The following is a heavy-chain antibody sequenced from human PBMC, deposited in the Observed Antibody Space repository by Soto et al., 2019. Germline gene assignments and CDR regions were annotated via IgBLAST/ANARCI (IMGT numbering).Heavy chain of an antibody. J-gene: IGHJ6*02. Sequence: QVQLVQSGDEVKKPGSSVKVSCKASGGTFSSYTISWVRQAPGQGLEWMGRIIPILGIANYAQKFQGRVTITADKSTSTAYMELSSLRSEDTAVYYCARDYDYYGMDVWGQVTTVTVSS. V-gene: IGHV1-69*08. CDR1: GGTFSSYT. CDR3: ARDYDYYGMDV. CDR2: IIPILGIA.